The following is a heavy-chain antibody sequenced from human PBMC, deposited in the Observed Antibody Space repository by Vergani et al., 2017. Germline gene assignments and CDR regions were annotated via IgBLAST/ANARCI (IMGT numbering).Heavy chain of an antibody. CDR2: IYYSGST. Sequence: QVQLQESGPGLVKPSETLSLTCTVSGGSISSYYWSWIRQPPGKGLEWIGYIYYSGSTNYNPSLKSRVTISVDTSKNQFSLKLSSVTAADSAIYYCAGDTHSWQRADRWGQGTLVTVSS. CDR1: GGSISSYY. CDR3: AGDTHSWQRADR. J-gene: IGHJ5*02. V-gene: IGHV4-59*01. D-gene: IGHD6-13*01.